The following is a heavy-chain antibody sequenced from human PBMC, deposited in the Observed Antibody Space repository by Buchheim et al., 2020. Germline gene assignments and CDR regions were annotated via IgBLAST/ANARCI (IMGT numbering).Heavy chain of an antibody. V-gene: IGHV3-23*01. D-gene: IGHD3/OR15-3a*01. CDR2: ITGSGAST. CDR3: AKRGTYSFDY. J-gene: IGHJ4*02. CDR1: GFTFSSYG. Sequence: EVQLLESGGGLVQPGGSLRLSCAASGFTFSSYGMSWVRQAPGKGLEWVSSITGSGASTFYADSVKGRFTILRDNSKNTLYLQMDSLRAEDTAVYYCAKRGTYSFDYWGQGTL.